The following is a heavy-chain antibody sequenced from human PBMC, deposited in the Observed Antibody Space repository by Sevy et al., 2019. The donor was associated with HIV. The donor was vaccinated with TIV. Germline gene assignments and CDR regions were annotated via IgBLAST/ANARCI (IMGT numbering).Heavy chain of an antibody. CDR1: GFTFSSYA. CDR3: AKAPPGHCSSGSCPRAYYYYGMDV. D-gene: IGHD2-15*01. V-gene: IGHV3-23*01. J-gene: IGHJ6*02. CDR2: ISGRGGST. Sequence: GGSLILSCAASGFTFSSYAMNWVRQAPGKGLEWVSAISGRGGSTYYADSVEGRFTISRDNSKNTLYLQMNSLRVEDTAVYYCAKAPPGHCSSGSCPRAYYYYGMDVWGQGTTVTVSS.